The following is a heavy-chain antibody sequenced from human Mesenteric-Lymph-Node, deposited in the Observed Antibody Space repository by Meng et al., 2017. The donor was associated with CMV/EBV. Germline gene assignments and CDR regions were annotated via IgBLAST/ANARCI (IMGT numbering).Heavy chain of an antibody. Sequence: KASGYTFSHYAVHWVRQAHGQRLEWMGWIDAGGDNTKYSQKCQGRVTISRDTSASTAYMELSSLRSEDTAVYYCARVPVSSGYYYFDYWGQGTLVTVSS. CDR1: GYTFSHYA. D-gene: IGHD3-22*01. J-gene: IGHJ4*02. V-gene: IGHV1-3*01. CDR3: ARVPVSSGYYYFDY. CDR2: IDAGGDNT.